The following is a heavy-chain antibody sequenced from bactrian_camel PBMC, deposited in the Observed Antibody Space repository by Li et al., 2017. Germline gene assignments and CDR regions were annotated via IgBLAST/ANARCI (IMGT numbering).Heavy chain of an antibody. CDR2: TYSADGTA. V-gene: IGHV3S54*01. CDR1: GDTSNDKC. Sequence: HVQLVESGGGSVQTGGSLRLSCEASGDTSNDKCLGWFRQAPGREREAVASTYSADGTADYADSVKGRFTISQDAFKGTMYLEMDALKPEDTATYYCAADFGPYCSGSYLARRANFEGQGTQVTVS. J-gene: IGHJ4*01. D-gene: IGHD2*01.